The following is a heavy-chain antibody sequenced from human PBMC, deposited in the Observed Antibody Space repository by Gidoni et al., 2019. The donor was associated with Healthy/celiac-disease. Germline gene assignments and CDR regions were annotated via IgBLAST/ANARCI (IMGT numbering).Heavy chain of an antibody. V-gene: IGHV1-24*01. Sequence: QVQQVQSGAEVKKPGASAKVSCKGSGHTLTELSMNWVRQAPGKGLEWMGGFDPEDGETIYAQQFQGRVTMTEDTSTDTAYMELSSLRSEDTAVYYCWGQWLVDRSGFDYWGQGTLVTVSS. CDR2: FDPEDGET. CDR3: WGQWLVDRSGFDY. CDR1: GHTLTELS. D-gene: IGHD6-19*01. J-gene: IGHJ4*02.